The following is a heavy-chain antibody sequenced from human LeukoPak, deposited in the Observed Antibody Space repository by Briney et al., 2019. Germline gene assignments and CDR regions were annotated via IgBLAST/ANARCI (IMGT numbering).Heavy chain of an antibody. V-gene: IGHV3-23*01. D-gene: IGHD4-17*01. CDR1: GFTFSSYA. Sequence: PGASLRLSCAASGFTFSSYAMSWVRQAPGKGLEWVSAISGSGGSTYYADSVKGRFTISRDNSKNTLYLQVNSLRAEDTAVYYCAKAPTTVTYYGMDVWGQGTTVTVSS. CDR2: ISGSGGST. J-gene: IGHJ6*02. CDR3: AKAPTTVTYYGMDV.